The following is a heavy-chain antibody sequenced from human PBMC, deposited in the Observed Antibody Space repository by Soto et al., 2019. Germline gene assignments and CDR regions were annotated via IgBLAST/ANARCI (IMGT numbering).Heavy chain of an antibody. J-gene: IGHJ4*02. Sequence: EVQILESGRGLVQPGGSLRLSCVATGFTFHTNDMSWIRQAPGKGLEWVSLISGGGETTKYADSVKGRFTISRDNSKFTVYLEMNTLRAEDTALYYCAKNSGWFTWGQGTLVTVSS. D-gene: IGHD6-19*01. V-gene: IGHV3-23*01. CDR1: GFTFHTND. CDR3: AKNSGWFT. CDR2: ISGGGETT.